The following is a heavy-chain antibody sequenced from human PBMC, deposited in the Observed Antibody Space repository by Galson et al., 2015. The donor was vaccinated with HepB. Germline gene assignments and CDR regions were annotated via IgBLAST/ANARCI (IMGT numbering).Heavy chain of an antibody. CDR2: IYSGGST. D-gene: IGHD3-10*01. CDR1: GFTVSSNY. Sequence: LRLSCAASGFTVSSNYMSWVRQAPGKGLEWVSVIYSGGSTYYADSVKGRFTISRDNSKNTLYLQMNSLRAEDTAVYYWATLPPPNSLWFGEGYTWFDPWGQGTLVTVSS. V-gene: IGHV3-66*01. J-gene: IGHJ5*02. CDR3: ATLPPPNSLWFGEGYTWFDP.